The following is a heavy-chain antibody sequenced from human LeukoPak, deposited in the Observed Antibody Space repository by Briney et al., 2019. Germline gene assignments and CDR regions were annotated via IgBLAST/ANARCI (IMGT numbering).Heavy chain of an antibody. J-gene: IGHJ4*02. CDR3: AKDLTPYYDFWSGYYVPAWNFDY. Sequence: PGGSLRLSCAASGFTFSSYAMSWVRQAPGKGLEWVSAISGSGGSTYYADSVKGRFTISRDNPKNTLYLQMNSLRAEDTAVYYCAKDLTPYYDFWSGYYVPAWNFDYWGQGTLVTVSS. CDR1: GFTFSSYA. D-gene: IGHD3-3*01. V-gene: IGHV3-23*01. CDR2: ISGSGGST.